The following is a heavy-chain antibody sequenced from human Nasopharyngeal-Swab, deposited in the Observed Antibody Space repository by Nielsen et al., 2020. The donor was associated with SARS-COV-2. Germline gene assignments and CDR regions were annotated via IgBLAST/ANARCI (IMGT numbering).Heavy chain of an antibody. CDR1: GFTFSSYS. CDR2: ISSSSSTI. D-gene: IGHD5-18*01. J-gene: IGHJ5*02. V-gene: IGHV3-48*02. Sequence: GGSLRLSCAASGFTFSSYSMNWVRQAPGKGLEWVSYISSSSSTIYYADSVKGRFTISRDNAKNSLYLQMNSPRDEDTAVYYCPRESSRGYSYGYHWFDPWGQGTLVTVSS. CDR3: PRESSRGYSYGYHWFDP.